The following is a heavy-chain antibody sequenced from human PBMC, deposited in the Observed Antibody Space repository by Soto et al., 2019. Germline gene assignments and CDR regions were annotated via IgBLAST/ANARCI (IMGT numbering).Heavy chain of an antibody. J-gene: IGHJ4*02. CDR2: ITSSSDRT. V-gene: IGHV3-23*01. CDR3: VEGGYHDGFDY. D-gene: IGHD5-18*01. Sequence: PGGSLRLSCAASGFTFSNFAMSWVRQAPGKGLEWVSSITSSSDRTYYAASVKGRFTISRDNSKNTQFLQMNSLRAEDTAVYYCVEGGYHDGFDYWGQGTLVTVSS. CDR1: GFTFSNFA.